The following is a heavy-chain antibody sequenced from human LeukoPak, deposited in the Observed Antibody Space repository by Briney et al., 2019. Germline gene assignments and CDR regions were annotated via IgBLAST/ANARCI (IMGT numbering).Heavy chain of an antibody. CDR2: INPNSGDT. CDR3: ATAVGATWYYYMDV. CDR1: GYTFTNFY. V-gene: IGHV1-2*02. Sequence: ASVKVSCKASGYTFTNFYIHWVRQAPGQGLEWIGWINPNSGDTRSLQQFQGRVTMTRDTSINTAYMELSGLRSDDTAVYYCATAVGATWYYYMDVWGKGTTVTVSS. D-gene: IGHD1-26*01. J-gene: IGHJ6*03.